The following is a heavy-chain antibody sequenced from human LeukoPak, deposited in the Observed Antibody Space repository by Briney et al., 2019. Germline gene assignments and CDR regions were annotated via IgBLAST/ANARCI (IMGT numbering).Heavy chain of an antibody. CDR1: GGSFSGYY. Sequence: SETLSLTCAVYGGSFSGYYWSWIRQPPGKGLEWIGEINHSGSTNYNPSLKSRVTISVDTSKNQFPLKLSSVTAADTAVYYCARHIYSSAAWFDPWGQGTLVTVSS. J-gene: IGHJ5*02. V-gene: IGHV4-34*01. CDR2: INHSGST. D-gene: IGHD6-19*01. CDR3: ARHIYSSAAWFDP.